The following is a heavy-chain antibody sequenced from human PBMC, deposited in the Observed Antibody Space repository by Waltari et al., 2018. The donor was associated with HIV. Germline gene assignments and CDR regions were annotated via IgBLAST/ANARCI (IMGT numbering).Heavy chain of an antibody. CDR3: ARSCGGDCYWG. Sequence: QVQLQQWGAGLLKPSETLSLTCAVYGGSFGGYYWSWIRQPPGKGLEWIGEINHSGSTNYNPSLKSRVTISVDTSKNQFSLKLSSVTAADTAVYYCARSCGGDCYWGWGQGTLVTVSS. CDR1: GGSFGGYY. V-gene: IGHV4-34*01. CDR2: INHSGST. D-gene: IGHD2-21*02. J-gene: IGHJ4*02.